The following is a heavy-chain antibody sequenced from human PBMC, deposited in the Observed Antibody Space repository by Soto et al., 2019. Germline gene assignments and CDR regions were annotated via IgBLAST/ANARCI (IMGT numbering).Heavy chain of an antibody. V-gene: IGHV3-23*01. CDR2: ISGSGGST. D-gene: IGHD1-26*01. Sequence: GGSLRLSCAASGFTFSSYAMSWVRQAPGKGLGWVSAISGSGGSTYYADSVKGRFTISRDNSKNTLYLQMNSLRAEDTAVYYCAKYGSGSYYYYYGMDVWGQGTTVTVSS. CDR1: GFTFSSYA. CDR3: AKYGSGSYYYYYGMDV. J-gene: IGHJ6*02.